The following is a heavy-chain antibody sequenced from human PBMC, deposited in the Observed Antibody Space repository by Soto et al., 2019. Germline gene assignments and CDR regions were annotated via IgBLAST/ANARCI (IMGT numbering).Heavy chain of an antibody. CDR1: GGTFSSYA. CDR2: IIPIFGTA. V-gene: IGHV1-69*05. Sequence: QVQLVQSGAEVKKPGSSVKVSCKASGGTFSSYAISWVRQAPGQGLEWMGGIIPIFGTANYAQKFQGRVTITPDESTSTAYMGLSSLRSEDTAVYYCATGHDSSGYYRIYFDYWGQGTLVTVSS. J-gene: IGHJ4*02. CDR3: ATGHDSSGYYRIYFDY. D-gene: IGHD3-22*01.